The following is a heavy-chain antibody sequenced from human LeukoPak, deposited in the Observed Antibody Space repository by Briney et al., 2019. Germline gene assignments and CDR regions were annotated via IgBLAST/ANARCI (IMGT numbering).Heavy chain of an antibody. CDR2: IRSKANGYAT. J-gene: IGHJ3*02. Sequence: GGSLRLSCAASGFTFSGSAMHWVRQASGRGLEWVGRIRSKANGYATAYAASVKGRFTISRDDSKNTAYLQMNSLKTEDTAVYYCATGGPPVPFDIWGQGTMVTVSS. V-gene: IGHV3-73*01. CDR3: ATGGPPVPFDI. CDR1: GFTFSGSA. D-gene: IGHD1-14*01.